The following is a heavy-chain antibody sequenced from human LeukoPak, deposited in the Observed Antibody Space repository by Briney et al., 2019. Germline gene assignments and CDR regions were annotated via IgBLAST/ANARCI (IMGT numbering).Heavy chain of an antibody. V-gene: IGHV4-34*01. D-gene: IGHD6-13*01. Sequence: SETLSLTCAVYGGSSIGYSWSWVRQPPGKGLEWIGEIDDSGTTNYRPSLKSRVTISVDTSKNQFSLKLSSVTAADTAVYYCAREEGYSYGNWFDPWGQGTLVTVSS. CDR1: GGSSIGYS. CDR3: AREEGYSYGNWFDP. J-gene: IGHJ5*02. CDR2: IDDSGTT.